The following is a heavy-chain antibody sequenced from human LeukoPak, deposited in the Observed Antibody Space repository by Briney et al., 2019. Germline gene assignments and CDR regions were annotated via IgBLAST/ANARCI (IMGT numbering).Heavy chain of an antibody. CDR1: GGTFSSYA. CDR2: IIPIFGTA. CDR3: ARAPRSWGFDY. D-gene: IGHD7-27*01. J-gene: IGHJ4*02. Sequence: GASVKVSCRASGGTFSSYAISWVRQAPGRGLEWMGGIIPIFGTANYAQKFQGRVTITADESTSTAYMELTDLRSEDTAVYYCARAPRSWGFDYWGQGTLVTVSS. V-gene: IGHV1-69*13.